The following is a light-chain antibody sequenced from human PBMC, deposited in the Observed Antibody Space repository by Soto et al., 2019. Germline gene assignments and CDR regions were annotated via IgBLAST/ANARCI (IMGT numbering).Light chain of an antibody. CDR1: QSISSW. CDR3: QQYNSYSCT. V-gene: IGKV1-5*03. CDR2: KAS. Sequence: DIQMTQSPSTLSASVGDRVTITCRASQSISSWLAWYQQKPGKAPKLLIYKASSLESGVPSRFSGSGSGTEFTLTISSLQPDDFATYYCQQYNSYSCTFGPGTKVEIK. J-gene: IGKJ3*01.